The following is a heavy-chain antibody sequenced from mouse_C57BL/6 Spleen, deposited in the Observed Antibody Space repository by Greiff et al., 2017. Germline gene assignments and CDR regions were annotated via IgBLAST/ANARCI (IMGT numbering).Heavy chain of an antibody. CDR2: IDPENGDT. J-gene: IGHJ2*01. CDR1: GFNIKDDY. CDR3: TTGSQYYFDY. D-gene: IGHD1-1*02. V-gene: IGHV14-4*01. Sequence: EVQLQQSGAELVRPGASVKLSCTASGFNIKDDYMHWVKQRPEQGLEWIGWIDPENGDTEYASKFQGKATITADTSSNTAYLQLSSLTSEDTTVYYCTTGSQYYFDYWGQGTTLTVSS.